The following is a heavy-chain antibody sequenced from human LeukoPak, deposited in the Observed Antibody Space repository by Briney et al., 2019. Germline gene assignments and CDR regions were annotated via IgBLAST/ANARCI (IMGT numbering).Heavy chain of an antibody. J-gene: IGHJ4*02. Sequence: PGGSLRLSCAGSGFTFSTYSMNWFRQAPGKVLEWVSSISSTSYSKYYADSLKGRFTISRDNAENSVYLQMNSLRAEDTAVYYCAREASDYYDSSGGFDYWGQGTLVTVSS. D-gene: IGHD3-22*01. V-gene: IGHV3-21*01. CDR3: AREASDYYDSSGGFDY. CDR1: GFTFSTYS. CDR2: ISSTSYSK.